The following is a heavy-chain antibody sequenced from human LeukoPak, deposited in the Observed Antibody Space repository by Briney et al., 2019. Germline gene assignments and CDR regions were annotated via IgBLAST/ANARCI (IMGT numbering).Heavy chain of an antibody. V-gene: IGHV3-66*01. CDR1: GFTVSTNH. CDR3: ARDFVGGVRGIVDY. D-gene: IGHD3-10*01. J-gene: IGHJ4*02. CDR2: IFSGGST. Sequence: GGSLRLSCAASGFTVSTNHMSWVRQAPGKGLEWVSIIFSGGSTHYADSVKGRFTISRDNSKNTVHLQMNSLRAEDTAVCYCARDFVGGVRGIVDYWGQGTLVTVSS.